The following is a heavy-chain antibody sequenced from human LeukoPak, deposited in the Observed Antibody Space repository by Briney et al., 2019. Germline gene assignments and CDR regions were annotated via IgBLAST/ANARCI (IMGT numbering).Heavy chain of an antibody. Sequence: GGSLRLSCAASGFTFNNYEMTWVRQAPGKGLEWVSYISSSGSSTYYADSVKGRFTISRDNTKNSLYLQMNSLRAEDTAVYYCARGGVGVQFDYWGQGTLVTVSS. V-gene: IGHV3-48*03. CDR2: ISSSGSST. J-gene: IGHJ4*02. CDR1: GFTFNNYE. CDR3: ARGGVGVQFDY. D-gene: IGHD1-26*01.